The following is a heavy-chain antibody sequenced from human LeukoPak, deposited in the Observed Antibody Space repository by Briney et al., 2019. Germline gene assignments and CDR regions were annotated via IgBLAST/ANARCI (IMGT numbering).Heavy chain of an antibody. D-gene: IGHD3-10*01. Sequence: SETLCLTCTASGGSISSYSWSWIRQPPGKGLEWIGEINHSGSTNYNPSRKSRVTISVATSKNQFSLKLSSVTAAATAVYYCARGRSSGSPPVFDYWGQGTLVTVSS. CDR1: GGSISSYS. V-gene: IGHV4-34*01. CDR3: ARGRSSGSPPVFDY. J-gene: IGHJ4*02. CDR2: INHSGST.